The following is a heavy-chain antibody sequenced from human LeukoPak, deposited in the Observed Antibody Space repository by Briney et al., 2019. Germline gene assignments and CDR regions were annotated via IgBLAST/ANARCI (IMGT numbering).Heavy chain of an antibody. D-gene: IGHD3-10*01. J-gene: IGHJ4*02. Sequence: PGGYLLLSCAASQFTCIDYGWSGVRQHPGKGREWVSFISGTGRSTYYADSVKGRFTISRDNSKHTVYLQMSSLTVDDTAFYYCAKSTGSGILFPNDYWGQGTLVTVSS. V-gene: IGHV3-23*01. CDR1: QFTCIDYG. CDR3: AKSTGSGILFPNDY. CDR2: ISGTGRST.